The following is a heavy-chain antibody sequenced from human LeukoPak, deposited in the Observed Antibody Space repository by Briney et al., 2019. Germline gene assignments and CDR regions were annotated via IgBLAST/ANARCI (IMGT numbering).Heavy chain of an antibody. D-gene: IGHD6-19*01. CDR2: INTDGTVT. Sequence: GGSLRLSCAASGFTLTKYWMLWVRQAPRKGLESVSRINTDGTVTTYADSVKGRFTVSRDNADNTMFLQMNSVRDEDTAVYYCATKQWLAPPPDSWGQGTPVTVSS. J-gene: IGHJ4*02. V-gene: IGHV3-74*01. CDR3: ATKQWLAPPPDS. CDR1: GFTLTKYW.